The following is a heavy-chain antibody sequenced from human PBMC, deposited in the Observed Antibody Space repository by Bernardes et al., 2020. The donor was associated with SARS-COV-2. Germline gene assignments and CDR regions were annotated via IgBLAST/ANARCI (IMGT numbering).Heavy chain of an antibody. CDR3: ARSYCSSTSCSHFIRLYYYYGMDV. J-gene: IGHJ6*02. D-gene: IGHD2-2*01. V-gene: IGHV1-69*13. CDR1: GGTFSSYA. Sequence: SVKVSCKASGGTFSSYAISWVRQAPGQGLEWMGGIIPIFGTANYAQKFQGRVTITADESTSTAYMELSSLRSEDTAVYYCARSYCSSTSCSHFIRLYYYYGMDVWGQGTTVTVSS. CDR2: IIPIFGTA.